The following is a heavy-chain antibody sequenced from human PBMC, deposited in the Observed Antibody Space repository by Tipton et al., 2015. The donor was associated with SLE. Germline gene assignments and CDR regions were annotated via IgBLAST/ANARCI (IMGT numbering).Heavy chain of an antibody. CDR2: IWYDGSNK. CDR3: GKGLNFDFWSGFGMDV. J-gene: IGHJ6*02. CDR1: GFTFSGYG. V-gene: IGHV3-33*03. D-gene: IGHD3-3*01. Sequence: SLRLSCAASGFTFSGYGMHWVRQAPGKGLEWVAVIWYDGSNKYYADSVKGRFTISRDDSKNTLYLQMSSLRAEDTAIYYCGKGLNFDFWSGFGMDVWGQGTTVTVSS.